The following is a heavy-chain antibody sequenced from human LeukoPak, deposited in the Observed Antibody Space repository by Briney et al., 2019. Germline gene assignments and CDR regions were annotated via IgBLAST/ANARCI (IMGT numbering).Heavy chain of an antibody. D-gene: IGHD5-18*01. CDR3: ARDEAGYSYIFDY. J-gene: IGHJ4*02. V-gene: IGHV3-11*01. CDR1: GGSISSGGYY. Sequence: LSLTCTVSGGSISSGGYYMRWIRQAPGKGLERVSYISSSGSTIYYADSVKGRFTISRDNAKNSLYLQMNSLRAEDTAVYYCARDEAGYSYIFDYWGQGTLVTVSS. CDR2: ISSSGSTI.